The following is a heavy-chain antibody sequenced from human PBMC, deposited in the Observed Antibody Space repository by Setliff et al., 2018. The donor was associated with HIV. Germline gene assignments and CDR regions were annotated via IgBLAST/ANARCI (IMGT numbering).Heavy chain of an antibody. CDR1: GGSISRYC. V-gene: IGHV4-59*01. CDR3: ARGDWYFDL. CDR2: IYYSGST. Sequence: SETLSLTCTVSGGSISRYCWSWIRQPPGKGLEWIGYIYYSGSTNYNPSLKSRVTISVDTSKNQFSLKLSSVTAADTALYYCARGDWYFDLWGRGTLVTVSS. J-gene: IGHJ2*01.